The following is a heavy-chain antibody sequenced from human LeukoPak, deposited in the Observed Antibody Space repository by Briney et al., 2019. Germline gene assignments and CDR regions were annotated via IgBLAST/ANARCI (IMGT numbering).Heavy chain of an antibody. CDR2: INHSGST. J-gene: IGHJ4*02. V-gene: IGHV4-34*01. CDR1: GGSFSGYY. CDR3: ARGPPFDY. Sequence: SETLSLTCAVYGGSFSGYYWSWIRQPPGKGLEWIGEINHSGSTNYNPSLKSRVTISVDTSKNQFSLKLSSVTAADTAVYYCARGPPFDYWGPGTLVTVSS.